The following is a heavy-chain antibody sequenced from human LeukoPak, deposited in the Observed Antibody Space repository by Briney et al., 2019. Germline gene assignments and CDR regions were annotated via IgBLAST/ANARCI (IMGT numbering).Heavy chain of an antibody. CDR2: IYQSGST. CDR1: GGSISSRNW. CDR3: ARLPSSSWTRVYYYYYYMDV. D-gene: IGHD6-13*01. Sequence: SGTLSLTCAVSGGSISSRNWWSWVRQPPGKGLEWIGEIYQSGSTNYNPSLKSRVTISVDTSKNQFSLKLSSVTAAYTAVYYCARLPSSSWTRVYYYYYYMDVWGKGTTVTISS. J-gene: IGHJ6*03. V-gene: IGHV4-4*02.